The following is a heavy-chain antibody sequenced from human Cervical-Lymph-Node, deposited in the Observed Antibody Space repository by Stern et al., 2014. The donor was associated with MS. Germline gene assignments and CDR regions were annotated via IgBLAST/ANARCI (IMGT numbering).Heavy chain of an antibody. CDR2: IYYSGIS. CDR1: GGSISSNNSY. J-gene: IGHJ6*02. D-gene: IGHD4-17*01. Sequence: VQLVESGPGLVKPSQTLSLTCTVSGGSISSNNSYWSWIRQPPGKGLEWIAYIYYSGISYYNPSLKSRVTLSVDTSTNQFSLRLSSVTAADTAVYYCARAHYGDYPFYYYGMDVWGQGTTVTVSS. CDR3: ARAHYGDYPFYYYGMDV. V-gene: IGHV4-30-4*01.